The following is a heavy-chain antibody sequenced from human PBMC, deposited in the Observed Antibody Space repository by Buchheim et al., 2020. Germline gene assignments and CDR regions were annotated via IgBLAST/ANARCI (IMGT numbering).Heavy chain of an antibody. J-gene: IGHJ3*02. CDR3: ARDKANYYDSSGYYYVGAFDI. CDR1: GFTFSSYA. D-gene: IGHD3-22*01. Sequence: QVQLVESGGGVVQPGRSLRLSCAASGFTFSSYAMHWVRQAPGKGLEWVAVISYDGSNKYYADSVKGRFTISRDNSKNMLYLQMNSLRAEDTAVYYCARDKANYYDSSGYYYVGAFDIWGQGT. V-gene: IGHV3-30-3*01. CDR2: ISYDGSNK.